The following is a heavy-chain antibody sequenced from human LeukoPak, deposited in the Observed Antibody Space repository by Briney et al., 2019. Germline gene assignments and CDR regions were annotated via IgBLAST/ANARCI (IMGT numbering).Heavy chain of an antibody. Sequence: GGSLRLSCAPSGFTFSSYAMSAVPEAPGKGLEGGSAISGSGGSTYDAASVKGRFTISRDNSKNTLYLQMNSLRAEDTAVYYCAKDLGYSSSWYYFDCWGQGTLVTVSS. CDR3: AKDLGYSSSWYYFDC. D-gene: IGHD6-13*01. J-gene: IGHJ4*02. CDR2: ISGSGGST. CDR1: GFTFSSYA. V-gene: IGHV3-23*01.